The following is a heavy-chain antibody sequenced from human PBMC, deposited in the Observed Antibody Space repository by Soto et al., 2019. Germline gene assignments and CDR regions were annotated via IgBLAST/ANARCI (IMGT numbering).Heavy chain of an antibody. V-gene: IGHV3-30*19. J-gene: IGHJ1*01. CDR1: GFTFRSYV. D-gene: IGHD3-16*01. CDR3: ARWGTTGGLDV. Sequence: QVQLVESGGGVVQPGTSLRLSCVGSGFTFRSYVIHWVRQAPGKGLEWVALTSYDGSGKYYGDSVRGRFTISRDNSRNTVDLQMVSLRLEDTALYYCARWGTTGGLDVWGQGTLVSVS. CDR2: TSYDGSGK.